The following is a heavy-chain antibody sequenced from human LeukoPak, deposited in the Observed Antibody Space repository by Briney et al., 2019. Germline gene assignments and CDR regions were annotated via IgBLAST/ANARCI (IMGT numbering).Heavy chain of an antibody. J-gene: IGHJ1*01. CDR3: ARGHSPVTTKVSYFQH. Sequence: SETLSLTCAVYGGSFSGYYWSWIRQPPGKGLEWIGEINHSGSTNYNPSLKSRATILVDTSKNQFSLKLSSVTAADTAVYYCARGHSPVTTKVSYFQHWGQGTLVTVSS. CDR1: GGSFSGYY. D-gene: IGHD4-17*01. CDR2: INHSGST. V-gene: IGHV4-34*01.